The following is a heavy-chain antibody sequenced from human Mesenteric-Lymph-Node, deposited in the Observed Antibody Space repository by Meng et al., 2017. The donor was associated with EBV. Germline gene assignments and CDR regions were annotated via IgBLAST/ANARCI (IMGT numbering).Heavy chain of an antibody. Sequence: QVQLVQSGSELKKPGASVKVSGKASGYTFNTYAMNWVRQAPGQGLEWMGWINTNTGYPTYARVFRGRFVFSLDTSVSTAYLQVSSLKAEDTAVYYCARGLPYGDYGVDSWGQGTLVTVSS. CDR3: ARGLPYGDYGVDS. CDR2: INTNTGYP. V-gene: IGHV7-4-1*02. CDR1: GYTFNTYA. J-gene: IGHJ4*02. D-gene: IGHD4-17*01.